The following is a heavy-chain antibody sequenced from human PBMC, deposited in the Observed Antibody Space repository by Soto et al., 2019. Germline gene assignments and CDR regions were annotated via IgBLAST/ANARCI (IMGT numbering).Heavy chain of an antibody. D-gene: IGHD2-15*01. Sequence: QVQLQQWGAGLLKPSETLSLTCAVYGGSFSGYYWSWIRQPPGKGLEWIGEINHSGSTNYNPSLQSRVTRSVDTSKNQFSLKLSSVTAADTAVYYCARDQRYCSGGSGVTYFDYWGQGTLVTVSS. J-gene: IGHJ4*02. CDR2: INHSGST. V-gene: IGHV4-34*01. CDR3: ARDQRYCSGGSGVTYFDY. CDR1: GGSFSGYY.